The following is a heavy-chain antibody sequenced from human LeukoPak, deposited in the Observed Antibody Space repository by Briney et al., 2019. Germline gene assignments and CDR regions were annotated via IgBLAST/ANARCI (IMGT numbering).Heavy chain of an antibody. CDR2: INHSGST. D-gene: IGHD3-10*01. J-gene: IGHJ4*02. V-gene: IGHV4-34*08. Sequence: PGGSLRLSCAASGFTFSSYSMNWVRQAPGKGLEWIGEINHSGSTNYNPSLKSRVTISVDTSKNQFSLKLSSVTAADTAVYYCATYYYGSGSYYADYWGQGTLVTVSS. CDR1: GFTFSSYS. CDR3: ATYYYGSGSYYADY.